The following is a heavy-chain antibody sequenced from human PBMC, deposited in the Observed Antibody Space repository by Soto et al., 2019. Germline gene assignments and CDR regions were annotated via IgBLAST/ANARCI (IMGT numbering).Heavy chain of an antibody. J-gene: IGHJ6*02. D-gene: IGHD3-10*01. CDR3: GSTYYNPSLKSRVTISVDTSKNQFSLKLSSVTAADTAVYYCACLNYDILTGYYFGGGEYYYYGMDV. V-gene: IGHV1-18*01. CDR2: ISAYNGNT. CDR1: GGTFSSYA. Sequence: GASVKVSCKASGGTFSSYAISWVRQAPGQGLEWMGWISAYNGNTNYAQKLQGRVTMTTDTSTSTAYMELRSLRSDDTAVYYCGSTYYNPSLKSRVTISVDTSKNQFSLKLSSVTAADTAVYYCACLNYDILTGYYFGGGEYYYYGMDVWGQGTTVTVSS.